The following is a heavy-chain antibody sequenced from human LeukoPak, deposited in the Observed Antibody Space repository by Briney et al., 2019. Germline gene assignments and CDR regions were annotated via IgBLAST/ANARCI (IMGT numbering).Heavy chain of an antibody. V-gene: IGHV1-69*05. Sequence: ASVKVSCKASGGTFSSYAFSWVRQAPGQGLEWMGGIIPIFGTANYAQKFQGRVTITTDESTSTAYMELSSLRSEDTAVYYCARGRDSSRDYYYYYMDVWGKGTTVTVSS. J-gene: IGHJ6*03. CDR1: GGTFSSYA. D-gene: IGHD6-13*01. CDR3: ARGRDSSRDYYYYYMDV. CDR2: IIPIFGTA.